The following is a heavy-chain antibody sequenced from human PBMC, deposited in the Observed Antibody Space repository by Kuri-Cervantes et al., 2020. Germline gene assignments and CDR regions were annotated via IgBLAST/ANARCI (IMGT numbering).Heavy chain of an antibody. CDR3: LVRGISRPY. CDR2: INQDGSDK. D-gene: IGHD3-10*01. CDR1: GFIFSNYW. V-gene: IGHV3-7*01. J-gene: IGHJ4*02. Sequence: GSLRLSCAASGFIFSNYWMSWVHQAPGKGLEWVTNINQDGSDKYYVDSVKGRFTISRDNAKNSLYLQMNSLRAEDTAVYYCLVRGISRPYWGQGTLVTVSS.